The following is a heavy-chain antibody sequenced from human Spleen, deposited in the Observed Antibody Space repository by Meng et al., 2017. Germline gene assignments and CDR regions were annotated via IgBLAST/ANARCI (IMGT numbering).Heavy chain of an antibody. CDR2: INHSGST. D-gene: IGHD4-11*01. Sequence: QLPRHPCGAGLLKPSETLSLTCVVSGGSFSDYYWSWIRQPPGKGLEWIGEINHSGSTNYNPSLDSRATISVDTSQNNLSLKLSSVTAADSAVYYCARGPTTMALDFDVWGQGTLVTVSS. J-gene: IGHJ4*02. CDR1: GGSFSDYY. V-gene: IGHV4-34*01. CDR3: ARGPTTMALDFDV.